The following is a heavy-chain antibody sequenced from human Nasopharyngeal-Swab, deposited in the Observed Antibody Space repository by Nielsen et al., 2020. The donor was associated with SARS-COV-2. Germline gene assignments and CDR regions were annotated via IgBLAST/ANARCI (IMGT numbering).Heavy chain of an antibody. J-gene: IGHJ3*02. D-gene: IGHD3-3*01. Sequence: SETLSLTCTVSGGSISSSSYYWGWIRQPPGKGLEWIGSIYYSGSTYYNPSLKSRVTISVDTSKNQFSLKLSSVTAADTAVYYCARLSSTHEITIFGVVIYPDAFDIWGQGTMVTVSS. CDR3: ARLSSTHEITIFGVVIYPDAFDI. V-gene: IGHV4-39*07. CDR2: IYYSGST. CDR1: GGSISSSSYY.